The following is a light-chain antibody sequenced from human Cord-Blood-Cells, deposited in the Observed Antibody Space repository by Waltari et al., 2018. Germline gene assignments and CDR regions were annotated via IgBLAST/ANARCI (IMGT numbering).Light chain of an antibody. CDR3: QQYGSSTYT. CDR2: GAS. V-gene: IGKV3-20*01. J-gene: IGKJ2*01. CDR1: QSVSSSY. Sequence: EIVLTQSPGTLSLSPGERATLSCRASQSVSSSYLAGYQQKPGQAPRLLIYGASSRATGIPDRFSGSGSGTDFTLTINRLEPEDFAVYYCQQYGSSTYTFGQGTKLEIK.